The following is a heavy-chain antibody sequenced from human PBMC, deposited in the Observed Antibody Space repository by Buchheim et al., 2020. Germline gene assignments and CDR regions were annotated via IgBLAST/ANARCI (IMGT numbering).Heavy chain of an antibody. CDR3: ARLGFGMVRGVDY. CDR2: IYPGDSDS. D-gene: IGHD3-10*01. Sequence: EVQLVQSGAEVKKPGESLKISCQGSGYSFTSSWIAWVRQMPGKGLEWMGIIYPGDSDSKYSPSFQGQVTILADKSVSTVYLQWNSLRASDTAMYYCARLGFGMVRGVDYWGQGTL. V-gene: IGHV5-51*01. CDR1: GYSFTSSW. J-gene: IGHJ4*02.